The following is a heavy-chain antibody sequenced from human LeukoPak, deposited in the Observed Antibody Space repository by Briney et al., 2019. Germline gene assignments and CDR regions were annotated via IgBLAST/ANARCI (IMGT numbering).Heavy chain of an antibody. Sequence: SETLSLTCAVYGGSFSGYYWSWIRQPPGKGLEWIGEINHSGSTNYNPSLKSRVTISVDTSTNQFSLKLSSVTAADTAVYYCARNLGLYYYYYYMDVWGRGTTVTVSS. V-gene: IGHV4-34*01. J-gene: IGHJ6*03. CDR1: GGSFSGYY. CDR3: ARNLGLYYYYYYMDV. CDR2: INHSGST.